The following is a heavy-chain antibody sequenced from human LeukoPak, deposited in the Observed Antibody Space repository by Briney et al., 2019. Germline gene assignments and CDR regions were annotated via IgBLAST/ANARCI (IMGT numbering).Heavy chain of an antibody. Sequence: PGGSLRLSCAASGFTFDDYAMHWVRQAPGKGLEWVSGISWNSGFIVYADSVKGRFTISRDNAKHSLYLQMNSLRAEDTALYYCAKDMLGGNGSFDYWGQGTLVTVSS. CDR3: AKDMLGGNGSFDY. V-gene: IGHV3-9*01. CDR1: GFTFDDYA. J-gene: IGHJ4*02. CDR2: ISWNSGFI. D-gene: IGHD4-23*01.